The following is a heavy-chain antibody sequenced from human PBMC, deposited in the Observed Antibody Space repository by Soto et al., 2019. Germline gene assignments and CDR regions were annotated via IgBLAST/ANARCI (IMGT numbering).Heavy chain of an antibody. CDR1: GFNFGNYG. CDR3: AKDYDYGDSLPYDC. Sequence: EVQLLEAGGGLIQPGGSLRLSCTASGFNFGNYGMSWVRQAPGKGLEWLSAIIYNGDTSYYADSVRGRFTISRDNSKNTLYLQLNDLGAADTAIYYCAKDYDYGDSLPYDCWGQETLVTVSS. D-gene: IGHD4-17*01. J-gene: IGHJ4*02. V-gene: IGHV3-23*01. CDR2: IIYNGDTS.